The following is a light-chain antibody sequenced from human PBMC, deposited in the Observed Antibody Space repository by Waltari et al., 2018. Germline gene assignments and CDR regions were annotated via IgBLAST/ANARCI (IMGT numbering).Light chain of an antibody. CDR1: SLRSYY. CDR3: NSRDSSGNHWV. J-gene: IGLJ3*02. Sequence: SSELTQDPAVSVALGQTVRITCQGDSLRSYYASWYQQKPGQAPVLVIYGKNNRPSGIPDRCSGSSSGNTASLTITGVQAEDEADYYCNSRDSSGNHWVFGGGTKLTVL. V-gene: IGLV3-19*01. CDR2: GKN.